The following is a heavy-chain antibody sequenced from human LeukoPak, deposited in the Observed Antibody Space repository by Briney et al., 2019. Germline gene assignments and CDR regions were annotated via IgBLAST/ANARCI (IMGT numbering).Heavy chain of an antibody. CDR2: IRSKAYGGTT. CDR3: AILSVPGDYFDY. Sequence: PGGSLRLSCTASGFTFGDHAMSWVRQAPGKGLEWVGFIRSKAYGGTTEYAASVKGRFTISRDDSKSIAYLQMNSLKTEDTAVYYCAILSVPGDYFDYWGQGTLVTVSS. D-gene: IGHD3-10*02. J-gene: IGHJ4*02. CDR1: GFTFGDHA. V-gene: IGHV3-49*04.